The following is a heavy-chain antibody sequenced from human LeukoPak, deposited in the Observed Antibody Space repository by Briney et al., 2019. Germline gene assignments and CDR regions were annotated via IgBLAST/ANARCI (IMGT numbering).Heavy chain of an antibody. Sequence: ASVKVSCKASGYAFTDYYIHWVRQAPGQGLEWMGWINPKSGDTNYAEKFQGRVTMTRDTSITTAYMEVSSLRSGDTAVYYCARVTGYRIEDYFDYWGQGTLVTVSS. V-gene: IGHV1-2*02. CDR2: INPKSGDT. CDR1: GYAFTDYY. CDR3: ARVTGYRIEDYFDY. J-gene: IGHJ4*02. D-gene: IGHD6-13*01.